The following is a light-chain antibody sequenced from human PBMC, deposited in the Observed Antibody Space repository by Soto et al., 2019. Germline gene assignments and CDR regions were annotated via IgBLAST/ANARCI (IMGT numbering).Light chain of an antibody. CDR1: QGLISW. J-gene: IGKJ2*01. Sequence: DIQMTQSPPTRPASEGERVPLPARASQGLISWLAWYQQKPGKAPKLLINKASSLESGVPSRFSGSGSGTEFTLTISSLQPDDFATYYCQQYNSYPYTFGQGTKLEIK. V-gene: IGKV1-5*03. CDR2: KAS. CDR3: QQYNSYPYT.